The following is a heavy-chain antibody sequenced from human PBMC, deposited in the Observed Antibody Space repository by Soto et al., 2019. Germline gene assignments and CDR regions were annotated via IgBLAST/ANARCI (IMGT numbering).Heavy chain of an antibody. CDR3: ARDRGVGATTDAFDI. Sequence: EVQLVESGGGLVQPGGALRLSCAASGFTFSDYYMNWVRQAPGEGLEGGSYISSRSSTIYYADSVKGRFTISRDSAKNSLYLQMNSLRDEDTAVYYCARDRGVGATTDAFDIWGLGTMVTVSS. CDR1: GFTFSDYY. V-gene: IGHV3-48*02. D-gene: IGHD1-26*01. CDR2: ISSRSSTI. J-gene: IGHJ3*02.